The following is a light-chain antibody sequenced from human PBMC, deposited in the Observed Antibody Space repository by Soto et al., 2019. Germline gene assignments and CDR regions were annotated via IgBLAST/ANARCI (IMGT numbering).Light chain of an antibody. CDR2: DAS. CDR3: QQYNSYSCT. Sequence: DIPMTQSPSTLSASVGDRVTITCRASQSISSWLAWYQQKPGKAPKLLIYDASSLESGVPSRFSGSGSGTEFSLTISSLQPDDFATYDCQQYNSYSCTFGGGTKVEIK. J-gene: IGKJ4*01. V-gene: IGKV1-5*01. CDR1: QSISSW.